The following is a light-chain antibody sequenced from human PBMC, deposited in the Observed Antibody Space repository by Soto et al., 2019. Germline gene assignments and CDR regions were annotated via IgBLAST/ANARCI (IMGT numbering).Light chain of an antibody. CDR1: TSNIGHNY. CDR2: RSD. V-gene: IGLV1-47*01. J-gene: IGLJ1*01. CDR3: ASWDDSLSGFV. Sequence: QLVLTQPPSASGTPGQRVTISCSGSTSNIGHNYVCWYQQLPGSTPKLLIQRSDQRPSGVPDRFSGSKSGTSASLTIGGLRSEDEADYYCASWDDSLSGFVFGTRTKLTVL.